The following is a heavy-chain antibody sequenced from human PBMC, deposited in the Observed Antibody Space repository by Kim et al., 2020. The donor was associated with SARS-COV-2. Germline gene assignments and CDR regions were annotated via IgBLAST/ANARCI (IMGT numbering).Heavy chain of an antibody. CDR1: GGSVSSADYY. Sequence: SETLSLTCTVSGGSVSSADYYWNWIRQPPGKGLDWIGYIYYSGTTKYNPSLKSRVTMSVDTSKRQISLKLSSVTAADTAVYYCAKNEISGGWGYGSGPLYYLDSWGQGTLVTVSS. V-gene: IGHV4-61*08. J-gene: IGHJ4*02. D-gene: IGHD3-10*01. CDR2: IYYSGTT. CDR3: AKNEISGGWGYGSGPLYYLDS.